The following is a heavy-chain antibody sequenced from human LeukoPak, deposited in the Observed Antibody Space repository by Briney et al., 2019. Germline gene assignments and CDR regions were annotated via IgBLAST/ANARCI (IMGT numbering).Heavy chain of an antibody. CDR3: ARDLDY. J-gene: IGHJ4*02. Sequence: SCKASGYTFTGYHMHWVRQAPGKGLEWVAVISYDGSNKYYADSVKGRFTIPRDNSKNTLYLQMNSLRAEDTAVYYCARDLDYWGQGTLVTVSS. V-gene: IGHV3-30-3*01. CDR2: ISYDGSNK. CDR1: GYTFTGYH.